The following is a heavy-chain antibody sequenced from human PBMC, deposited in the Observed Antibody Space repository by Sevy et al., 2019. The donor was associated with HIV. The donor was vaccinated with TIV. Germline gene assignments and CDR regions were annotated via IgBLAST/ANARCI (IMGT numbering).Heavy chain of an antibody. CDR2: ISTFNGDT. D-gene: IGHD1-26*01. J-gene: IGHJ1*01. CDR1: GYRFMSYG. Sequence: ASVKVSCKTSGYRFMSYGISWVRQAPGQGLEWMGWISTFNGDTNAAPKLQGRVTMTTDTSTSTGYMELRSLRSDDPAVYYCARAPSGSKGPEQYFHYWGQGTLVTVSS. CDR3: ARAPSGSKGPEQYFHY. V-gene: IGHV1-18*01.